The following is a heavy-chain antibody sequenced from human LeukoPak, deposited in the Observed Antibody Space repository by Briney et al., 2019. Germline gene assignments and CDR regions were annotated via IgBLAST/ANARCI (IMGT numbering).Heavy chain of an antibody. V-gene: IGHV4-39*01. J-gene: IGHJ6*03. D-gene: IGHD3-10*01. CDR3: ARLGRSGSGSNAPYYMDV. Sequence: SETLSLTCTVSGGSISSSSYYWGWIRQPPGKGLEWIGSIYYSGSTYYNPSLKSRVTISVDTSKNQFSLKLSSVTAADTAVYYCARLGRSGSGSNAPYYMDVWGKGTTVTISS. CDR2: IYYSGST. CDR1: GGSISSSSYY.